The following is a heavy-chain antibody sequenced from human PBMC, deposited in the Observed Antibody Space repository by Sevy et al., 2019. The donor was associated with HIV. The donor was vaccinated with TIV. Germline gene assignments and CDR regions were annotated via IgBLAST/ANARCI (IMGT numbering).Heavy chain of an antibody. CDR2: IYYGGST. V-gene: IGHV4-39*02. CDR3: ARVSMIVVVITDDWGYYFDY. J-gene: IGHJ4*02. D-gene: IGHD3-22*01. CDR1: GGSISSGGYY. Sequence: SETLSLTCTVSGGSISSGGYYWGWIRQPPGKGLEWIGSIYYGGSTYYNPSLKSRITISVDTSKNHFSLKLSSVTAADTAVYYCARVSMIVVVITDDWGYYFDYWGQGTLVTVSS.